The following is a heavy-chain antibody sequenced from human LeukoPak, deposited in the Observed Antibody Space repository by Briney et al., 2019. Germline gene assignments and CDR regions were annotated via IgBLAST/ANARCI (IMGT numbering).Heavy chain of an antibody. V-gene: IGHV1-3*01. CDR3: ARASTIYWGTDY. CDR1: GYTFTNYA. J-gene: IGHJ4*02. CDR2: INAANGDT. Sequence: GASVKVSCKASGYTFTNYAMHWVRQAPGQRLEWMGWINAANGDTNYSQKFQARVTITRDTSASTAYMELSSLTSEDTAVYYCARASTIYWGTDYWGPGTLVTVSS. D-gene: IGHD3-16*01.